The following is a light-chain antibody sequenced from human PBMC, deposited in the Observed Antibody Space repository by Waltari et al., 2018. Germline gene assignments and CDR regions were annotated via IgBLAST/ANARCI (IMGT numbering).Light chain of an antibody. V-gene: IGLV2-23*02. CDR3: CSYAGSSTSAHII. CDR1: GSDVGGYDL. Sequence: QSALTQPASVSGSPGQSITISCTGTGSDVGGYDLVSLYQQHPVKAPKLLIYEVNQRPSGISDRCSGSKAGNTASLTISGLQAEDEADYYCCSYAGSSTSAHIIFGGGTKLTVL. CDR2: EVN. J-gene: IGLJ2*01.